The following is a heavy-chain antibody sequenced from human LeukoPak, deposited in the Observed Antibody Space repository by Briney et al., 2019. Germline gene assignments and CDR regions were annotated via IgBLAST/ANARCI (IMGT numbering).Heavy chain of an antibody. Sequence: GGSLRLSCAASGFIFSSYAMSWVRQAPGKGLEWVAFIRYDGSNKYYADSVKGRFTISRDNSKNTLYLQMNSLRAEDTAVYYCAKDVEYYYGSGSYNWFDPWGQGTLVTVSS. V-gene: IGHV3-30*02. J-gene: IGHJ5*02. CDR1: GFIFSSYA. D-gene: IGHD3-10*01. CDR2: IRYDGSNK. CDR3: AKDVEYYYGSGSYNWFDP.